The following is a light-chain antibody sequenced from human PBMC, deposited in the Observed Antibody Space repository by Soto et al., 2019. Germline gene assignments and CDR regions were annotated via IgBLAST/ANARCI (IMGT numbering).Light chain of an antibody. CDR3: QQYGDWPGA. CDR2: DAS. CDR1: QSVGSK. V-gene: IGKV3D-15*01. Sequence: EIVMTQSPPTLSVSPGERATLSCRASQSVGSKLAWYQQRPGQAPRLLIYDASNRATGIPARFSGSGSGTEFSLTISSLQSEDFAVYSCQQYGDWPGAFGGWTKVEIK. J-gene: IGKJ4*01.